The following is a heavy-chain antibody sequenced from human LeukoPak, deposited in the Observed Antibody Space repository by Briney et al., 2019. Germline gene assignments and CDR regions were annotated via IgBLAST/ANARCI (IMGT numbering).Heavy chain of an antibody. J-gene: IGHJ6*03. V-gene: IGHV4-34*01. CDR1: GGSFSGYY. CDR3: ARGHKDIVVVAAASNYMDV. D-gene: IGHD2-2*01. CDR2: INHSGGT. Sequence: SETLSLTCAVYGGSFSGYYWSWIRQPPGKGLEWIGEINHSGGTNYNPSLKSRVTISVDTSKNQFSLKLSSVTAADTAVYYCARGHKDIVVVAAASNYMDVWGKGTTVTVSS.